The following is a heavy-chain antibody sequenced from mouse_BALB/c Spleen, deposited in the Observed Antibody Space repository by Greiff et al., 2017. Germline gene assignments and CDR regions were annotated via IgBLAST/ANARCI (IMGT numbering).Heavy chain of an antibody. CDR2: IYPGDGDT. Sequence: VQLQQSGPELVKPGASVKISCKASGYAFSSSWMNWVKQRPGQGLEWIGRIYPGDGDTNYNGKFKGKATLTADKSSSTAYMQLSSLTSVDSAVYFCATSLLRHGYFDYWGQGTTLTVSS. D-gene: IGHD1-2*01. J-gene: IGHJ2*01. CDR1: GYAFSSSW. V-gene: IGHV1-82*01. CDR3: ATSLLRHGYFDY.